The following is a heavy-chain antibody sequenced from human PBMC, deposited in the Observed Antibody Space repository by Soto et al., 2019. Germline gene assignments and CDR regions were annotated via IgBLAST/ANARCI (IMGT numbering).Heavy chain of an antibody. CDR3: ARVVAVTHPYNWFDP. CDR2: ISAYNGNT. Sequence: GASVKVSCKASGYTFTSYGISWVRQAPGQGHEWMGWISAYNGNTNYAQKLQGRVTMTTDTSTSTAYMELRSLRSDDTAVYYCARVVAVTHPYNWFDPWGQGTLVTVSS. J-gene: IGHJ5*02. V-gene: IGHV1-18*01. D-gene: IGHD4-17*01. CDR1: GYTFTSYG.